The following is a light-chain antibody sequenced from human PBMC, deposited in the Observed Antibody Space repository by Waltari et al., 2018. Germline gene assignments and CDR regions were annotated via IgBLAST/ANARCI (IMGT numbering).Light chain of an antibody. J-gene: IGLJ2*01. Sequence: HSALTQPRSVSGSPGQSVTISCTGTSSDVGPYNYGSWYQQRPGKAPNLMIYDVSERPSGVPDRFSGSKSGNTASLTISGLQAEDEADYYCCSYAGSYSLIFGGGTKVTVL. V-gene: IGLV2-11*01. CDR2: DVS. CDR1: SSDVGPYNY. CDR3: CSYAGSYSLI.